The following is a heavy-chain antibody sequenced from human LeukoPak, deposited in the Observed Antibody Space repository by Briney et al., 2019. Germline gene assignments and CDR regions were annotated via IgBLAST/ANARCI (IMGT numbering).Heavy chain of an antibody. CDR3: ARDYYDSGSYGGISFDY. J-gene: IGHJ4*02. Sequence: GASVKVSCKAFGYTFTSNYMHWVRQAPGQGPEWMGVISPSGGSTTYAQKFQGRVTLTRDMSTSTDYLELSSLRSEDTAVYYCARDYYDSGSYGGISFDYWGQGTLVTVSS. V-gene: IGHV1-46*01. CDR1: GYTFTSNY. D-gene: IGHD3-10*01. CDR2: ISPSGGST.